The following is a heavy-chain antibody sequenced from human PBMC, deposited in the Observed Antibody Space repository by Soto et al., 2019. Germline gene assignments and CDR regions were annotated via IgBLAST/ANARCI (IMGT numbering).Heavy chain of an antibody. D-gene: IGHD3-10*01. CDR3: VKDSSFITAALYGMDV. CDR1: GFTFSSYG. J-gene: IGHJ6*02. V-gene: IGHV3-30*18. Sequence: QVQLVESGGGVVQPGRSLRLSCAASGFTFSSYGMHWVRQAPGKGLEWVAVISYDGSNKYYADSVKGRFTISRDNSKNTLYLQMNSLRAEDTAVYYCVKDSSFITAALYGMDVWGQGTTVTVSS. CDR2: ISYDGSNK.